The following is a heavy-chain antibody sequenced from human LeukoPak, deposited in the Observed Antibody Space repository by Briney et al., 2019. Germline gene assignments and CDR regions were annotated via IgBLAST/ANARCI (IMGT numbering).Heavy chain of an antibody. CDR3: ARDISALDITMTVGY. CDR1: GFSFRDYS. CDR2: ISSAGPTI. J-gene: IGHJ4*02. Sequence: GESLRLSFAASGFSFRDYSMSWIRQAPGKGLEWVSYISSAGPTIYYADSVKGRFTISRDNANRSLFLQMGNLRAEDTAVYYCARDISALDITMTVGYWGQGTLVIVSS. D-gene: IGHD3-22*01. V-gene: IGHV3-11*01.